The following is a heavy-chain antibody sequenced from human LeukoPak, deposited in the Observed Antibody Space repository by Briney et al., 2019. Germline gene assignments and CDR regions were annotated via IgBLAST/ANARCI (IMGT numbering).Heavy chain of an antibody. V-gene: IGHV3-23*01. Sequence: GGSLRLSCAASGFTFSSYGMSWVRQAPGKGLEWVSAISGSGGSTYYADSVKGRFTISRDNTKNTLYLQMNSLRAEDTAVYYCVRDWGYDSSGYWQKYFDTWGQGTLVTVSS. CDR2: ISGSGGST. D-gene: IGHD3-22*01. J-gene: IGHJ4*02. CDR1: GFTFSSYG. CDR3: VRDWGYDSSGYWQKYFDT.